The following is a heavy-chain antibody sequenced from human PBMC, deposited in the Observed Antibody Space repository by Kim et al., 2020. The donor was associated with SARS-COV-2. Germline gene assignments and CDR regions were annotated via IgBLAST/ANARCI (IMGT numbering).Heavy chain of an antibody. J-gene: IGHJ4*02. CDR2: TT. D-gene: IGHD4-17*01. V-gene: IGHV3-15*01. Sequence: TTDYAATGKGRFTSSRDDSKNTLYLQMNSLKTEDTAVYYCTTAYGDYPSYWGQGTLVTVSS. CDR3: TTAYGDYPSY.